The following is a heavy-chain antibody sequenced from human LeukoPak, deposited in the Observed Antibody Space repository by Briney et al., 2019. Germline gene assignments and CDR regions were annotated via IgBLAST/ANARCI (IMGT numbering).Heavy chain of an antibody. CDR2: IYTSGST. CDR3: ARDSLVHPNRWFDP. Sequence: SETLSLTCAVYGGSFSGYYWSWIRQPAGKGLEWVGRIYTSGSTNYNPSLKSRVSMSVDTSTNQFSLKLSSVTAADTAVYYCARDSLVHPNRWFDPWGQGTLVIVSS. V-gene: IGHV4-4*07. J-gene: IGHJ5*02. CDR1: GGSFSGYY. D-gene: IGHD6-13*01.